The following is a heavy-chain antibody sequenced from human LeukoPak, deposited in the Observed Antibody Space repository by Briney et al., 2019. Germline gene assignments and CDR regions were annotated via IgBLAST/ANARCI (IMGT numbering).Heavy chain of an antibody. CDR3: ARHHYDYVWGSFRGLKNWFDP. CDR1: GGSISSGDYY. J-gene: IGHJ5*02. V-gene: IGHV4-30-4*01. CDR2: IYYSGST. Sequence: SETLSLTCTVSGGSISSGDYYWSWIRQPPGKGLEWIGYIYYSGSTYYNPSLKSRVTISVDTYKNQFSLKLSSVTAADTAVYYCARHHYDYVWGSFRGLKNWFDPWGQGTLVTVSS. D-gene: IGHD3-16*02.